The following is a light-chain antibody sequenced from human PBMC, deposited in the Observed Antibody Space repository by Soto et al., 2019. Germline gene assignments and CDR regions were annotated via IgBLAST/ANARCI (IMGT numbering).Light chain of an antibody. CDR1: SSDVGGYNY. CDR2: EVS. J-gene: IGLJ2*01. Sequence: QSALTQPPSASGSPGQSVTIPCTGTSSDVGGYNYFSWYQQHPGKAPKLMIYEVSKRPSGVPDRFSGSKSGNTASLTVSGLQAEDEADYYCSSYAGSHNLVFGGGTQLTVL. V-gene: IGLV2-8*01. CDR3: SSYAGSHNLV.